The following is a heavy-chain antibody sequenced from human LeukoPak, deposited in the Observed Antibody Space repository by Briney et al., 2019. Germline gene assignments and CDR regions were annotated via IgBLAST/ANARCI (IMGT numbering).Heavy chain of an antibody. CDR3: TTGNYGAGSYEK. J-gene: IGHJ4*02. V-gene: IGHV3-15*01. CDR2: IKSKTDGGTT. CDR1: GVTFSNAW. Sequence: GGSLRLSCAASGVTFSNAWMSWVRQAPGEGLEWVGRIKSKTDGGTTVYAAPVTGRFTISRDDSKNTLYLQMNSLRAEDTAVYYGTTGNYGAGSYEKGGQGTLVTVSS. D-gene: IGHD3-10*01.